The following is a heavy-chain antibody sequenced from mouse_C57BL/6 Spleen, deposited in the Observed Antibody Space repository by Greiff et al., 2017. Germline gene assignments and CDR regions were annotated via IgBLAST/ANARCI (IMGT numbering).Heavy chain of an antibody. CDR1: GYTFTSYW. J-gene: IGHJ2*01. D-gene: IGHD1-1*01. CDR2: INPSSGYT. V-gene: IGHV1-7*01. CDR3: AREDNLLLVFDD. Sequence: VQLQQSGAELAKPGASVTLSCKASGYTFTSYWMHWVKQRPGRGLEWIGYINPSSGYTKYNQKFKDMSTLTADKSSITAYMQLSSLAYEDSAVYYCAREDNLLLVFDDWGQGTTLTVSS.